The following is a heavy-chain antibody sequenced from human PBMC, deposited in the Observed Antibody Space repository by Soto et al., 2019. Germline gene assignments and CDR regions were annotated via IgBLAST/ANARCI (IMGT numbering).Heavy chain of an antibody. CDR2: IWYDGSNK. Sequence: GGSLRLSCAASGFTFSSYGMHWVRQAPGKGLEWVAVIWYDGSNKYYADSVKGRFTISRDNSKNTLYLQMNSLRAEDTAVYYCAKDKEPGRLVVVPADSDYWGQGTLVTVSS. CDR1: GFTFSSYG. CDR3: AKDKEPGRLVVVPADSDY. V-gene: IGHV3-33*06. D-gene: IGHD2-2*01. J-gene: IGHJ4*02.